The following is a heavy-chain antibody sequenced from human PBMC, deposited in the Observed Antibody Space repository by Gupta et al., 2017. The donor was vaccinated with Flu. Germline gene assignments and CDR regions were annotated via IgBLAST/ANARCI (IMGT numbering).Heavy chain of an antibody. V-gene: IGHV1-46*01. CDR3: VREERGGHFDH. CDR2: LFPSDGAT. CDR1: GYTSTNFY. D-gene: IGHD3-16*01. J-gene: IGHJ4*02. Sequence: QVQLVQSGAEMKKPGASVKLSCKASGYTSTNFYLHWVRQAPGQGLEWLGILFPSDGATNYPQRFRGRVTMTRDTSTRTVYMELSSLSSEDTAMYYCVREERGGHFDHWGQGTLVTVSS.